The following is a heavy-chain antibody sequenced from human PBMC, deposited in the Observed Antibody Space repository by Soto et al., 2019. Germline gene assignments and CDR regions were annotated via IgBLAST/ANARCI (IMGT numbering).Heavy chain of an antibody. V-gene: IGHV3-33*01. J-gene: IGHJ6*02. CDR1: GFTFSSYG. CDR3: ASPVAFDIGVVPAANPPMDV. CDR2: IWYDGSNK. D-gene: IGHD2-2*01. Sequence: GGSLRLSCAASGFTFSSYGMHWVRQAPGKGLEWVAVIWYDGSNKYYADSVKGRFTISRDNSKNTLYLQMNSLRAEDTAVYYCASPVAFDIGVVPAANPPMDVWGQGTTVTVSS.